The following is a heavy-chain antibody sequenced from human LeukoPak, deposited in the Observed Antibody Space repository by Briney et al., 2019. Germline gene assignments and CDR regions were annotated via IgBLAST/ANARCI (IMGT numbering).Heavy chain of an antibody. CDR3: VSFYETY. CDR2: INSDGSWT. CDR1: ANYW. V-gene: IGHV3-74*01. Sequence: PGGSLRLSCVASANYWMYWVRQAPGKGLVWVSHINSDGSWTSYADSVKGRFTISKDNARNTVYLQMNSLRAEDTAVYYCVSFYETYWGRGTLVTVSS. J-gene: IGHJ4*02. D-gene: IGHD2/OR15-2a*01.